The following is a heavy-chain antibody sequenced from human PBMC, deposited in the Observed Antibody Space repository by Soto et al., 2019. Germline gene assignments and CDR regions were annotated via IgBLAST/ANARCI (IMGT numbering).Heavy chain of an antibody. Sequence: QVQLVESGGGVVQPGRSLRLSCAASGFTFSSYGMHVVRQAPGKGLELVAVIWYDGSNKYYADSVKGRFTISRDNSRNTLYLQMNRLRADDRVVYYCAREGYCSSTSCYRPYYYYGMDVWGQGTTVTVSS. V-gene: IGHV3-33*01. CDR3: AREGYCSSTSCYRPYYYYGMDV. CDR2: IWYDGSNK. CDR1: GFTFSSYG. D-gene: IGHD2-2*01. J-gene: IGHJ6*02.